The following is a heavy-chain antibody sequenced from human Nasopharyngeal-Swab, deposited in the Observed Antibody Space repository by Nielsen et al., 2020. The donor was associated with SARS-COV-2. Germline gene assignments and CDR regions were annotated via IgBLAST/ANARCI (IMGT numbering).Heavy chain of an antibody. Sequence: GESLKISCAVSGLTFSDSWIHWVRQAPGKGRVWVSRINHDGSRTGYADSVKGRFTISRDNAKNTVYLQMNSLRAEDTAVYYCARDFDKAGDWGQGSLVTVSS. D-gene: IGHD3-9*01. CDR2: INHDGSRT. J-gene: IGHJ4*02. CDR1: GLTFSDSW. CDR3: ARDFDKAGD. V-gene: IGHV3-74*01.